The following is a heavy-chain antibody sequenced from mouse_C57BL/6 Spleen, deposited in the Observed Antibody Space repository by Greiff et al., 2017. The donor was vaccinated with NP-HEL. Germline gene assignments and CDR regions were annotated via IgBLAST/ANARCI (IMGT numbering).Heavy chain of an antibody. CDR3: ARGYYGSSPHYFDY. V-gene: IGHV1-4*01. CDR1: GYTFTSYT. D-gene: IGHD1-1*01. Sequence: VQLQQSGAELARPGASVKMSCKASGYTFTSYTMHWVKQRPGQGLEWIGYINPSSGYTKYNQKFKDKATLTADKSSSTDYMQLSSLTSEDSAVYYCARGYYGSSPHYFDYWGQGTTLTVSS. J-gene: IGHJ2*01. CDR2: INPSSGYT.